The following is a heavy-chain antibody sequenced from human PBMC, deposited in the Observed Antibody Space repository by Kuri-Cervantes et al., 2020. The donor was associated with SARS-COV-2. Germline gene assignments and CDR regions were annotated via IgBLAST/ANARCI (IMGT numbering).Heavy chain of an antibody. D-gene: IGHD2-2*01. CDR3: ARDRCSSTSCYHHDAFDI. CDR2: IYYSGNP. CDR1: GGSISSYY. V-gene: IGHV4-59*12. J-gene: IGHJ3*02. Sequence: LRHSCTLSGGSISSYYWSWIGQPPGKGRVWIGCIYYSGNPNYNPSVNIRVTISVDTSKNQSSLKLSSVTAADTAVYYCARDRCSSTSCYHHDAFDIWGQGTMVTVSS.